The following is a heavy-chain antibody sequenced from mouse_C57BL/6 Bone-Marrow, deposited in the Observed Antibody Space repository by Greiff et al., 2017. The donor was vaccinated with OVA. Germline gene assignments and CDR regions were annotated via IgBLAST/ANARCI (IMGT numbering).Heavy chain of an antibody. CDR2: IHPNSGST. CDR1: GYTFTSYW. J-gene: IGHJ2*01. V-gene: IGHV1-64*01. Sequence: QVQLQQPGAELVQPGASVKLSCKASGYTFTSYWMHWVKQRPGQGLEWIGMIHPNSGSTNYNEKFKSKATLTVDKSSSTAYMQLSSMTAEDAAVYDCASLYDFYYFDDWGQGTTLTVSS. CDR3: ASLYDFYYFDD. D-gene: IGHD2-3*01.